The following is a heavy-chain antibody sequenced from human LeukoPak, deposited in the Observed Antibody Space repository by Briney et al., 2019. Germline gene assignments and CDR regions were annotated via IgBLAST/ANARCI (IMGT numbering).Heavy chain of an antibody. CDR2: TYYRSKWYN. Sequence: SQTLSLTCAISGDSVSSNSAAWNWIMQSPSRGVEWLGRTYYRSKWYNDYAVSVKSRITINPDTSKNQFSLQLDSVTPEDTAVYYCARDSEQWLVGGFDHWGQGTLVTVSS. D-gene: IGHD6-19*01. CDR1: GDSVSSNSAA. J-gene: IGHJ4*02. CDR3: ARDSEQWLVGGFDH. V-gene: IGHV6-1*01.